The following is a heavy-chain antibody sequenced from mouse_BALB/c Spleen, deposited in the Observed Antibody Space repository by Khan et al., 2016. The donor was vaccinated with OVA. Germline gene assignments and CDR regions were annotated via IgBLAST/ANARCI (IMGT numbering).Heavy chain of an antibody. J-gene: IGHJ2*01. D-gene: IGHD1-1*02. CDR2: IWSGGIT. Sequence: QVQLQQSGLGLVQPSQSLSITCTVSGFSLTNYGVHWVRQSPGKGLEWLGVIWSGGITDYNATFISRLTISKDISKSQVFFKMNSLQANDTAIYYCAKNRNGYFDYWGQGTTLTVSS. V-gene: IGHV2-2*02. CDR1: GFSLTNYG. CDR3: AKNRNGYFDY.